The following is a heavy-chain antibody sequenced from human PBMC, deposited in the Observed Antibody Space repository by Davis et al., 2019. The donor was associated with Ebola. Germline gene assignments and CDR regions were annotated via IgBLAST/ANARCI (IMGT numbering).Heavy chain of an antibody. V-gene: IGHV5-51*01. CDR2: IYPGDSDT. D-gene: IGHD3-3*02. CDR3: ARRGGWSGAFLDY. J-gene: IGHJ4*02. Sequence: GESLKISCKGSGYTFTTYWIGWVRQMPGKGLEWMGIIYPGDSDTRYSPSFHGQVTISADKSISTAYLQWSSLKASDTAMYYCARRGGWSGAFLDYWGQGTLVTVSS. CDR1: GYTFTTYW.